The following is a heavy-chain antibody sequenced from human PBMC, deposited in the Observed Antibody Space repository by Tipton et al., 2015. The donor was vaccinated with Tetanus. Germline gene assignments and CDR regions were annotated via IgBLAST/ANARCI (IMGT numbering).Heavy chain of an antibody. Sequence: QLVQSGAEVKKPGASVKVSCKASGYTFTDYYMHWVRQAPGQGLEWMGWIDPNSGGTNYAHKFRGRVSMTSDTSINTAYLELSGLTSDDTAVFYCARVGRCLTDAFDIWGQGTMVSVSS. CDR3: ARVGRCLTDAFDI. CDR1: GYTFTDYY. J-gene: IGHJ3*02. V-gene: IGHV1-2*07. D-gene: IGHD3-16*01. CDR2: IDPNSGGT.